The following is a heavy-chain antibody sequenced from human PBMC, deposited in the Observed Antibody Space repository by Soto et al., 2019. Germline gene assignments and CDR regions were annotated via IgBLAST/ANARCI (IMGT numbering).Heavy chain of an antibody. V-gene: IGHV3-30*03. CDR2: ISYDGSNK. D-gene: IGHD2-15*01. J-gene: IGHJ6*02. Sequence: XGSLRLSCAAAGVTFSSYGMHWVRQAPGRGLDWVAVISYDGSNKYYADSVKGRFTISRDNSKNTLYLQMNSLRAEDTAVYYCARDHRYCSGSSCRPYYYYYGMDVWGQGTTVTVSS. CDR1: GVTFSSYG. CDR3: ARDHRYCSGSSCRPYYYYYGMDV.